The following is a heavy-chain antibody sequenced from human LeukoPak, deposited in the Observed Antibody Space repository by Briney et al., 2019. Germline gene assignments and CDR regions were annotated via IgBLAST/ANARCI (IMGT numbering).Heavy chain of an antibody. J-gene: IGHJ4*02. CDR2: ISYDGSNK. CDR1: GFTFSSYA. CDR3: AKGGVGATLY. Sequence: GGSLRLSCADSGFTFSSYAMHGVRQAPGKGLEWVAVISYDGSNKYYADSVKGRFTISRDNSKNTLYLQMNSMRAEDTAVYYCAKGGVGATLYWGQGTLVTVSS. V-gene: IGHV3-30-3*01. D-gene: IGHD1-26*01.